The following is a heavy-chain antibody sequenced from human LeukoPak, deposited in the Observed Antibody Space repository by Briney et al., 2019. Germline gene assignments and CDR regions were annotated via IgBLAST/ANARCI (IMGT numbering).Heavy chain of an antibody. Sequence: PSETLSLTCTVSGGSISSSSYYWGWIRQPPGKGLEWIGSIYYSGSTYYNPSLKSRVTISVDTSKNQFSLKLSSVTAADTAVYYCARGTAVADTFDYWGQGTLVTVSS. CDR2: IYYSGST. CDR3: ARGTAVADTFDY. D-gene: IGHD6-19*01. CDR1: GGSISSSSYY. J-gene: IGHJ4*02. V-gene: IGHV4-39*07.